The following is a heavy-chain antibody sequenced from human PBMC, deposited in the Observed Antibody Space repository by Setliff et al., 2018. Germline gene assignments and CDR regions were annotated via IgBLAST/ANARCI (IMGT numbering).Heavy chain of an antibody. J-gene: IGHJ4*02. Sequence: GGSLRLSCAASGFTFSTYRMHWVRQAPGKGLEWVAVIRDDGVKKYHADSVKGRFTISRDNAKNSLYLQMNSLRGEDTAVYYCAKVGIFGGGYFDFWGQGTLVTVSS. D-gene: IGHD3-3*01. CDR3: AKVGIFGGGYFDF. CDR2: IRDDGVKK. V-gene: IGHV3-30*02. CDR1: GFTFSTYR.